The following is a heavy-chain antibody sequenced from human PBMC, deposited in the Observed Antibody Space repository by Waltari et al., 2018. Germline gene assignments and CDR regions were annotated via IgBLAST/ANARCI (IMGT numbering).Heavy chain of an antibody. V-gene: IGHV3-7*01. CDR3: ARDQWFGFDI. CDR2: IKTDGAEE. Sequence: EVQLVESGGDLVQPGGSLRLSCAASGFTLSNYWMSWVRQAPGKGPEWMAKIKTDGAEEYYVDSVRGRFTISRDNAKNLLFLQMNSLRPEDTAVYYCARDQWFGFDIWGQGTMVTVSS. J-gene: IGHJ3*02. D-gene: IGHD3-22*01. CDR1: GFTLSNYW.